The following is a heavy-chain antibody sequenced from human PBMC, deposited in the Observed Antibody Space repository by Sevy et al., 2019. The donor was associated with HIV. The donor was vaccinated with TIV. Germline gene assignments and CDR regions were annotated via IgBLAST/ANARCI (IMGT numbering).Heavy chain of an antibody. CDR2: ISGSGGGK. CDR1: GFTFSSFA. Sequence: GGSLRLSCAASGFTFSSFAISWVRQAPGKGLEWVSDISGSGGGKKYADSVKGRFTVSRDKAQNTVLLQMNNLRGEDTGLYYCAKEFYRGSYLEDWGQGTLVTVSS. CDR3: AKEFYRGSYLED. D-gene: IGHD3-10*01. V-gene: IGHV3-23*01. J-gene: IGHJ4*02.